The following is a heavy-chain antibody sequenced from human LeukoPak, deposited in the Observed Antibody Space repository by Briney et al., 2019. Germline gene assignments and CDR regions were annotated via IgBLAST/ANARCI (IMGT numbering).Heavy chain of an antibody. V-gene: IGHV4-59*01. CDR2: IYYSGST. D-gene: IGHD6-6*01. Sequence: SETLSLTCTVSGGSISSYYWSWIRQPPGKGLEWIGYIYYSGSTNYNPSLKSRVTISVDTSKNQFSLKLSSVTAADTAVYYCARANRRQLAGLGWFDPWGQGTLVTVS. J-gene: IGHJ5*02. CDR1: GGSISSYY. CDR3: ARANRRQLAGLGWFDP.